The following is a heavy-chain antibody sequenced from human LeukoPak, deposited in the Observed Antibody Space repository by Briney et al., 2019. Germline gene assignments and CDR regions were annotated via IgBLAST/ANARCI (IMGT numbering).Heavy chain of an antibody. D-gene: IGHD3-3*01. CDR3: ARGKGKNTIFGVVINRWFDP. CDR2: TNPNSGNT. Sequence: GASVKVTCKASGYTFTSYDINRVRLATGQGLEWMGWTNPNSGNTGYAQKFQGRVTTTRNTSISTAYMELSSLRSEDTAVYYCARGKGKNTIFGVVINRWFDPWGQGTLVTVSS. CDR1: GYTFTSYD. J-gene: IGHJ5*02. V-gene: IGHV1-8*01.